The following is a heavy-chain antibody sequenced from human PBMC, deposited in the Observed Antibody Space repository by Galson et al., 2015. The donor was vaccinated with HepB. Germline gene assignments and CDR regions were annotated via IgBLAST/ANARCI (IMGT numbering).Heavy chain of an antibody. Sequence: CTVSGDSISSYYWSWIRQPPGKGLEWIGYIYDSGSTNYHPSLKSRVTISVDTSTNQFSLKLRSVTAADTALYYCAREAKSSGWFSAFDIWGQGTMVTVSS. CDR3: AREAKSSGWFSAFDI. CDR1: GDSISSYY. V-gene: IGHV4-59*01. D-gene: IGHD6-19*01. J-gene: IGHJ3*02. CDR2: IYDSGST.